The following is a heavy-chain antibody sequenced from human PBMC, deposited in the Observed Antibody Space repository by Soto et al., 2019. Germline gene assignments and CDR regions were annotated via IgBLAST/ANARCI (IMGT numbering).Heavy chain of an antibody. Sequence: EVQLLESGGGLVQPGGSLRLSCAASGFTFSSYAMSWVRQAPGKGLEWVSAISGSGGSTYYADSVKGRFTISRDNSKNTLYLQMNSLRAEDTAVYYCAYSRAAAGTFDYWGQGTLVTVSS. CDR2: ISGSGGST. CDR1: GFTFSSYA. CDR3: AYSRAAAGTFDY. D-gene: IGHD6-13*01. V-gene: IGHV3-23*01. J-gene: IGHJ4*02.